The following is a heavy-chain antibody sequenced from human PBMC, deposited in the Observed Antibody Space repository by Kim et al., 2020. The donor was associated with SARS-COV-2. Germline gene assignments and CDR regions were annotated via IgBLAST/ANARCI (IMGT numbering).Heavy chain of an antibody. V-gene: IGHV3-21*01. Sequence: GGSLRLSCAASGFTFSSYSMNWVRQAPGKGLEWVSAISSSSSYIYYADSVKGRFTISRDNAKNSLYLQMNSLRAEDTAVYYCAKERITIIRDGMYVWGQGSTVTVSS. J-gene: IGHJ6*02. CDR1: GFTFSSYS. CDR3: AKERITIIRDGMYV. CDR2: ISSSSSYI. D-gene: IGHD3-9*01.